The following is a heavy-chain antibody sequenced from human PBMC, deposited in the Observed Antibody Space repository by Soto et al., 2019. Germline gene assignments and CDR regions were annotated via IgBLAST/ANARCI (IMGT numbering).Heavy chain of an antibody. J-gene: IGHJ5*02. CDR3: ARMETFGSLNWLDP. V-gene: IGHV1-8*01. CDR1: GYSFTNND. CDR2: MNPGSGDT. D-gene: IGHD3-16*01. Sequence: ASVKVSCKASGYSFTNNDVSWVRQATGQGLEWMGWMNPGSGDTGYAQKFQGRVTMTRDISIATAYMELSSLRSDDTAIYYCARMETFGSLNWLDPWGQGTLVTVSS.